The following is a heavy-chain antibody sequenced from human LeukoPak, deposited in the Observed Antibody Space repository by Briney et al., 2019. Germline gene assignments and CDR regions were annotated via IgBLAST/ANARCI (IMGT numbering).Heavy chain of an antibody. CDR3: ARVDIVVVPAARGIAAAGSAFDI. Sequence: ASVKVSCKASGYTFTGYYMHWVRQAPGQGLEWMGRINPNSGGTNYAQKFQGRVTMTRDTSISTAYMELSRLRSDDTAVYYCARVDIVVVPAARGIAAAGSAFDIWGQGTMVTVSS. CDR1: GYTFTGYY. D-gene: IGHD2-2*03. CDR2: INPNSGGT. J-gene: IGHJ3*02. V-gene: IGHV1-2*06.